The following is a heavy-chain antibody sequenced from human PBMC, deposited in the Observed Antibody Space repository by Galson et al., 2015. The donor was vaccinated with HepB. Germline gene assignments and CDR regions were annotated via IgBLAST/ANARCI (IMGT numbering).Heavy chain of an antibody. Sequence: TLSLTCTVSGGSISSGGYYWSWIRQHPGKGLEWIGYIYYSGSTYYNPSLKSRVTISVDTSKNQFSLKLSSVTAADTAVYYCARVDYDSSGLTSYFDYWGQGTLVTVSS. CDR2: IYYSGST. D-gene: IGHD3-22*01. J-gene: IGHJ4*02. CDR3: ARVDYDSSGLTSYFDY. V-gene: IGHV4-31*03. CDR1: GGSISSGGYY.